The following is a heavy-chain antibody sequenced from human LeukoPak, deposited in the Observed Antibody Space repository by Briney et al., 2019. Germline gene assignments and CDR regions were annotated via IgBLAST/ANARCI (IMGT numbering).Heavy chain of an antibody. Sequence: SETLSLTCTVSGDPISDYCWTWIRQPAGKGLEWIGRIYGNGSTNYNPSLKSRVAMSIDTSKNQFSLKLSSVTAADTAVYYCARGVVTMIQHFDYWGQGTLVTVSS. J-gene: IGHJ4*02. CDR1: GDPISDYC. CDR3: ARGVVTMIQHFDY. D-gene: IGHD3-22*01. CDR2: IYGNGST. V-gene: IGHV4-4*07.